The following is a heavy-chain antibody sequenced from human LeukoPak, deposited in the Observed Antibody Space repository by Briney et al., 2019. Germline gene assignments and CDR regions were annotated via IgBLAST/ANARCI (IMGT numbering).Heavy chain of an antibody. Sequence: GRSLRLSCAASGFTFSTYAMHWVRQAPGKGLEWVAVISYDGSNKYYADSVKGRFTISRDNSKNTLYLQMNSLRAEDTAVYYCARSHYYDSSAYDSPRYYFDYWGQGTLVTVSS. CDR3: ARSHYYDSSAYDSPRYYFDY. CDR2: ISYDGSNK. J-gene: IGHJ4*02. D-gene: IGHD3-22*01. V-gene: IGHV3-30*04. CDR1: GFTFSTYA.